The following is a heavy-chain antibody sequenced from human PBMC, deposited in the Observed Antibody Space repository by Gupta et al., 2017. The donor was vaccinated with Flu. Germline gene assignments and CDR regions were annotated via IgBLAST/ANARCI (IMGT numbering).Heavy chain of an antibody. D-gene: IGHD6-13*01. J-gene: IGHJ4*02. V-gene: IGHV3-33*01. CDR3: ARGQQLLCDY. Sequence: HWVRQAPGKGLEWVAVIWYDGSNKYYADSVKGRFTISRDNSKNTLYLQMNSLRAEDTAVHYCARGQQLLCDYWGQGTLVTVSS. CDR2: IWYDGSNK.